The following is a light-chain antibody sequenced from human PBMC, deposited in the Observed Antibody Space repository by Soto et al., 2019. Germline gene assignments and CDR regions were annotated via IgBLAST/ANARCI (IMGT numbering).Light chain of an antibody. J-gene: IGKJ4*01. V-gene: IGKV4-1*01. CDR1: QSVLYSSNNENY. CDR3: QQYHSTPLT. Sequence: DIVMTQSPDSLAVSPGERATINCKSSQSVLYSSNNENYLAWYQQKPGQPPKLLIYWASTRESGVPDRFSGSGSGTDFTLTISSLQAEDVAVYYCQQYHSTPLTFGGGTKVEIK. CDR2: WAS.